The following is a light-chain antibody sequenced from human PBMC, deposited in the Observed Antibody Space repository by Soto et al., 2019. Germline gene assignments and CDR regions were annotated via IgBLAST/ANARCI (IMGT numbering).Light chain of an antibody. V-gene: IGKV3-11*01. CDR2: DTS. CDR3: QQRSNWPWT. Sequence: EIVLTQSPATLSLSPGERATLSCRASQSVSSYLAWYQQKPGQAPRLLIYDTSNRATGIPARFSGSGSGTDFTLTIGSLEPEDFAVYYCQQRSNWPWTFGGGTKVAIK. J-gene: IGKJ4*01. CDR1: QSVSSY.